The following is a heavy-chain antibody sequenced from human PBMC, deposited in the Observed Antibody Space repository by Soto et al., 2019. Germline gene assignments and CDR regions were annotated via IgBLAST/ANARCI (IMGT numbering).Heavy chain of an antibody. V-gene: IGHV3-23*01. CDR1: GFTFSSYA. Sequence: GGSLRLSCAASGFTFSSYAMSWVRQAPGKGLEWVSAISGSGGSTYYADSVKGRFTISRDNSKNTLYLRMNSLRAEDTAVYYCAKDSNGSRKVYYYYYMDVWGKGTTVTVSS. CDR3: AKDSNGSRKVYYYYYMDV. J-gene: IGHJ6*03. D-gene: IGHD2-8*01. CDR2: ISGSGGST.